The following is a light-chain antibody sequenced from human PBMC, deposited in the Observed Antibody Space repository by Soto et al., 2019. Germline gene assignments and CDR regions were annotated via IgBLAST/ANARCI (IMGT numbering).Light chain of an antibody. J-gene: IGKJ1*01. V-gene: IGKV3-15*01. CDR3: QQYNNWPPG. CDR1: QRVSSN. CDR2: GAS. Sequence: EIVMTQSPATLAVSPGERATLSCRASQRVSSNLAWYQQKPGQTPRLLIYGASTRATGIPARFSGSGSGTEFTLTISSLQSEEFAVYYCQQYNNWPPGFGQGTKVEIK.